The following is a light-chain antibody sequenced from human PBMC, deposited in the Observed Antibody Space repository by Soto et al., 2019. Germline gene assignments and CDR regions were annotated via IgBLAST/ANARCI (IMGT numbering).Light chain of an antibody. CDR1: QSVSSN. V-gene: IGKV3-15*01. CDR3: QQYNNWPSVT. J-gene: IGKJ1*01. Sequence: EIVMTQSPATLSVSPGERATLSCRASQSVSSNLAWYQQQPGQAPRLLIYGASTRATGIPARFSGSGSGTEFTLTISSLQSEDFAVYYCQQYNNWPSVTFGQGTKVQIK. CDR2: GAS.